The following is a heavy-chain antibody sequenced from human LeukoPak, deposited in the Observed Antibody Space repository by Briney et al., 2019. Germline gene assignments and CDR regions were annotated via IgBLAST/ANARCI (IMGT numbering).Heavy chain of an antibody. D-gene: IGHD1-1*01. Sequence: GASVKVSCKASGDTFSSYAISWVRQAPGQGLEWMGGIIPIFDKANYAQKFEGRVTNTTDASICTAYMWLSRLRSQDTAVYYCARGFLERRNYYYYYMDVWGKGTTVTVSS. V-gene: IGHV1-69*05. J-gene: IGHJ6*03. CDR2: IIPIFDKA. CDR1: GDTFSSYA. CDR3: ARGFLERRNYYYYYMDV.